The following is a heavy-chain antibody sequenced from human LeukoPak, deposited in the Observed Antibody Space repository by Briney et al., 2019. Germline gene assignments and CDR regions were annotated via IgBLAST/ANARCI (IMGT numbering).Heavy chain of an antibody. J-gene: IGHJ4*02. CDR2: INWNGGST. CDR3: ARMYYYDSSGYLDN. Sequence: PGGSLRLSCAASGFTFDDYGMSWVRQAPGKGLEWVSGINWNGGSTGYADSVKGRFTISRDNAKNSLYLQMNSLRAEDTALYYCARMYYYDSSGYLDNWGQGTLVTVSS. D-gene: IGHD3-22*01. V-gene: IGHV3-20*04. CDR1: GFTFDDYG.